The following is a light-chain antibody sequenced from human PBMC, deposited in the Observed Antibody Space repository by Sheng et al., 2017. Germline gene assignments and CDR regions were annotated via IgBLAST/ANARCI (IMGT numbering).Light chain of an antibody. J-gene: IGKJ1*01. V-gene: IGKV1-9*01. CDR3: QQAHSFPRT. CDR1: QGISSY. CDR2: AAS. Sequence: IQLTQSPSSLSASVGDRVTITCRASQGISSYLAWYQQKPGKAPKLLIYAASTLQSGVPSRFSGSGSETNFTLTISSLQPEDFATYYCQQAHSFPRTFGQGTKVDMK.